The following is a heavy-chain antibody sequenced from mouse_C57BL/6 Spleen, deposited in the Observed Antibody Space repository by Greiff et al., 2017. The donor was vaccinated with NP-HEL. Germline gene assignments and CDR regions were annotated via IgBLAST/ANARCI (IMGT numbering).Heavy chain of an antibody. J-gene: IGHJ4*01. D-gene: IGHD4-1*01. CDR2: ISSGSSTI. CDR3: ARLNWDAYAMDY. V-gene: IGHV5-17*01. CDR1: GFTFSDYG. Sequence: EVQLVESGGGLVKPGGSLKLSCAASGFTFSDYGMHWVRQAPEKGLEWVAYISSGSSTIYYADTVKGRFTISRDNAKNTLFLQMTSLRSEDTAMYYCARLNWDAYAMDYWGQGTSVTVSS.